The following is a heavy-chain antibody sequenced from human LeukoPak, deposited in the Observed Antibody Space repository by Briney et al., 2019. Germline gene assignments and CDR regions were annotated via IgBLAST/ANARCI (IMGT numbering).Heavy chain of an antibody. CDR1: GGTFSSYA. D-gene: IGHD6-13*01. V-gene: IGHV1-69*05. CDR2: IIPIFGTA. CDR3: ARVGSSSWSNGYDY. J-gene: IGHJ4*02. Sequence: VASVKVSCKASGGTFSSYAISWVRQAPGQGLEWMGGIIPIFGTANYAQKFQGRDTITTDESTSTAYMELSSLRSEDTAVYYCARVGSSSWSNGYDYWGRGTLVTVSS.